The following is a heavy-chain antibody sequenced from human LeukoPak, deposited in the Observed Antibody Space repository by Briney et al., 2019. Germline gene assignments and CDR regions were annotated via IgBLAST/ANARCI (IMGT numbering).Heavy chain of an antibody. D-gene: IGHD3-10*02. V-gene: IGHV4-59*01. CDR3: ARGRGYYVPYYFDY. Sequence: PSETLSLTCTVSGGSISSYYWSWIRQPPGKGLEWIGYIYYSGSTNYNPSLKSRVTISVDTSKNQFSLKLSSVTAADTAVYYCARGRGYYVPYYFDYWGQGTLVTVSS. CDR2: IYYSGST. J-gene: IGHJ4*02. CDR1: GGSISSYY.